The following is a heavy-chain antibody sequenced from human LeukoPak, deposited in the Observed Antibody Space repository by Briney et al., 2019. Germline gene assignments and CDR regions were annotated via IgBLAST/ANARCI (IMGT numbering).Heavy chain of an antibody. J-gene: IGHJ4*02. D-gene: IGHD6-13*01. V-gene: IGHV3-74*01. CDR2: INSDGSST. CDR1: GFTFSSSW. CDR3: ARAAVIAGGSAY. Sequence: GGSLRLSCAASGFTFSSSWMHWVRQAPGKGLGWVSRINSDGSSTTYADSVKGRFTISRDNAKNTLYLQMNSLRAEDTAVYYCARAAVIAGGSAYWGQGTLVTVSS.